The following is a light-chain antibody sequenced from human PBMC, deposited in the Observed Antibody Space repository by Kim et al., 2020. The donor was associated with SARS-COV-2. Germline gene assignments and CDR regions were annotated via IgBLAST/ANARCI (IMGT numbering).Light chain of an antibody. V-gene: IGKV3-15*01. CDR2: DAS. Sequence: EIVVTQSPATLSVSPGESATLSCRASQSVSNEVAWHQQKPGQAPRLLIYDASTRATGIPARFTGSGSGTEFTLTINSLQSEDFAVYHCQQYNKWPVSFGQGTRLEIK. CDR1: QSVSNE. CDR3: QQYNKWPVS. J-gene: IGKJ5*01.